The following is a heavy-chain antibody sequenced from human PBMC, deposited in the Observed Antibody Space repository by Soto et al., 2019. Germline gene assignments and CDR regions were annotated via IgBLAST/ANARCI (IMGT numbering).Heavy chain of an antibody. J-gene: IGHJ6*02. V-gene: IGHV1-69*01. CDR1: GGTFSSYA. CDR2: IIAISDTT. CDR3: VRSQGSSTSLEIYYYYYYGMDV. D-gene: IGHD2-2*01. Sequence: QVQLVQSGAEVKKPGSSVKVSCKASGGTFSSYAISWVRQAPGQGLEWMGGIIAISDTTNYAQKFQGRVTITADESTSTAYMELSSLRSEDTAVYYCVRSQGSSTSLEIYYYYYYGMDVWGQGTTVTVSS.